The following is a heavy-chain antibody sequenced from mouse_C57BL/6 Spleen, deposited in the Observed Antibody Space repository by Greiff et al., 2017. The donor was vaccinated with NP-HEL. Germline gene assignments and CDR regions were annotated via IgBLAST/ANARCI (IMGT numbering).Heavy chain of an antibody. Sequence: EVQLQESGPGLAKPSQTLSLTCSVTGYSITSDYWNWIRKFPGNKLEYMGYISYSGSTYYTPSLKSRLSITRDTSKNQYYLQLNSVTTEDAATYYGARLGVTTPHWYFDVWGTGTTVTVSS. CDR3: ARLGVTTPHWYFDV. D-gene: IGHD2-1*01. CDR1: GYSITSDY. CDR2: ISYSGST. J-gene: IGHJ1*03. V-gene: IGHV3-8*01.